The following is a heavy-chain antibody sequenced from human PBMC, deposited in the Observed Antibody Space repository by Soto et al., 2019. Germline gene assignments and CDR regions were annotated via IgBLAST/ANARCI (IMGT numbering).Heavy chain of an antibody. CDR2: IVVGSGNT. J-gene: IGHJ3*02. V-gene: IGHV1-58*02. Sequence: SVKVSCKASGFTFTSSAIQWVRQARGQRLEWIGWIVVGSGNTNYAQKFQERVSITRDMSTRTAYMELSSLRSEDTAVYYCAAGVTYDGNFDIWGQGTMVTVSS. CDR1: GFTFTSSA. CDR3: AAGVTYDGNFDI. D-gene: IGHD5-12*01.